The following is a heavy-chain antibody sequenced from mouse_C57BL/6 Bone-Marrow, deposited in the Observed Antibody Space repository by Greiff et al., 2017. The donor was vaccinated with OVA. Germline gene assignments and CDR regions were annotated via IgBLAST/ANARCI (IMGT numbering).Heavy chain of an antibody. CDR3: ARQGDAWYFDV. Sequence: DVMLVESGEGLVKPGGSLKLSCAASGFTFSSYAMSWVRQTPEKRLEWVAYISSGGDYIYYADTVKGRFTISRDNARNTLYLQMSSLRSEDTALYYCARQGDAWYFDVWGTGTTVTVSS. D-gene: IGHD3-3*01. J-gene: IGHJ1*03. V-gene: IGHV5S21*01. CDR1: GFTFSSYA. CDR2: ISSGGDYI.